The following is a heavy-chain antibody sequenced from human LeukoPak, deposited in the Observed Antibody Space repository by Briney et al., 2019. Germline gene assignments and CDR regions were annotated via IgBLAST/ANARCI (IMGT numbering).Heavy chain of an antibody. J-gene: IGHJ6*03. Sequence: GGSLRLSCAASGFTFTNYAMTWVRQAPGKGLEWVSTIPGSGGTTYYADSVKGRFTISRDNSKNTLYLQMNSLRAEDTAVYYCAKIKEWNYYCMDVWGKGATVTVSS. V-gene: IGHV3-23*01. D-gene: IGHD3-3*01. CDR2: IPGSGGTT. CDR1: GFTFTNYA. CDR3: AKIKEWNYYCMDV.